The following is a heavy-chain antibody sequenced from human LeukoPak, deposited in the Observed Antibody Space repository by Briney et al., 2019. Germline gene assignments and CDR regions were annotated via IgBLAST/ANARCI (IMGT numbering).Heavy chain of an antibody. CDR3: AKRGVVIRGILVIGYHQEAYHYDF. J-gene: IGHJ4*02. V-gene: IGHV3-23*01. CDR1: GISLSNYA. Sequence: PGGSLRLSCVVSGISLSNYAMTWVRQAPGKGLEWVSYISERGGSTTYADSVKGRFTISRDTSLNTLYLQMNNLRAEDTAVYFCAKRGVVIRGILVIGYHQEAYHYDFWGQGVLATVSS. CDR2: ISERGGST. D-gene: IGHD3-10*01.